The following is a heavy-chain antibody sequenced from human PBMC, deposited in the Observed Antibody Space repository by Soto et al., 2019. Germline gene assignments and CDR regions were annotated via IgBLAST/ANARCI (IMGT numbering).Heavy chain of an antibody. J-gene: IGHJ4*02. V-gene: IGHV1-69*12. CDR1: GGTFSSYA. Sequence: QVQLVQSGAEVKKPGSSVKVSCKASGGTFSSYAISWVRQAPGQGLEWMGGIIPIFGTANYAQKFQGRVTITADESTSPAYMEVSSMRSEDTAVYYCAREARYCSGGSCYSLPGIDYCGQGTLVTVSS. CDR2: IIPIFGTA. CDR3: AREARYCSGGSCYSLPGIDY. D-gene: IGHD2-15*01.